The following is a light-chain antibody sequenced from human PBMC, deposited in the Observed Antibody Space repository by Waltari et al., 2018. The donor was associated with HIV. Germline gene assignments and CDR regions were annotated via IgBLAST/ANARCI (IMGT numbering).Light chain of an antibody. Sequence: QSVLTQPPSVSGAPGQRVTISCTGRSSNIGAGYAVHWFQQLPGTAPKLLIYADDNRPSGVPDRFSGSKSGTSASLAITGLQAEDEADYYCQSYDSSLSGSFVFGTGTKVTVL. V-gene: IGLV1-40*01. CDR3: QSYDSSLSGSFV. CDR1: SSNIGAGYA. J-gene: IGLJ1*01. CDR2: ADD.